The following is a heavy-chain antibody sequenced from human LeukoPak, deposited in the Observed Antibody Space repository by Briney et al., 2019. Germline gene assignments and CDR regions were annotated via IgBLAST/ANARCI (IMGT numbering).Heavy chain of an antibody. CDR2: ISSSSGYI. J-gene: IGHJ4*02. CDR1: GFTFSSYN. D-gene: IGHD5-18*01. V-gene: IGHV3-21*01. Sequence: GGSLRLSCAASGFTFSSYNMNWVRQAPGKGLEWVSSISSSSGYIYYVDSVKGRFTISRDNAKNSLYLQMNSLRAEDTAVYYCARGKDTAKTYQFDYWGQGTLVTVSS. CDR3: ARGKDTAKTYQFDY.